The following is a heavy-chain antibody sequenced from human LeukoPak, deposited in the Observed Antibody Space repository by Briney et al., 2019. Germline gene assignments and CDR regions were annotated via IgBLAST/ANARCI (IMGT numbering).Heavy chain of an antibody. CDR3: ARGDDILTGAVDY. D-gene: IGHD3-9*01. V-gene: IGHV3-21*01. J-gene: IGHJ4*02. Sequence: GGSLRLSCAASGFTFSSYSMNWVRQAPGKGLEWVSSISSSSSYIYYADSVKGRFTISRDNAKNSLCLQMNSLRAEDTAVYYCARGDDILTGAVDYWGQGTLVTVSS. CDR1: GFTFSSYS. CDR2: ISSSSSYI.